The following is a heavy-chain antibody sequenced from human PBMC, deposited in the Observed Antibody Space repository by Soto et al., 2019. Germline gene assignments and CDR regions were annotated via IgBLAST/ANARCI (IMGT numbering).Heavy chain of an antibody. Sequence: PGGSLRLSCAASGFTFSDYYMSWIRQAPGKGLEWVSYISNSGSTKFYADSVTGRFTISRDNAKNSLHLQMNSLRVDDTAVYFCARGSVWEPALSTFYAMGVWGQGTTVTVPS. J-gene: IGHJ6*02. CDR2: ISNSGSTK. D-gene: IGHD1-26*01. CDR1: GFTFSDYY. V-gene: IGHV3-11*01. CDR3: ARGSVWEPALSTFYAMGV.